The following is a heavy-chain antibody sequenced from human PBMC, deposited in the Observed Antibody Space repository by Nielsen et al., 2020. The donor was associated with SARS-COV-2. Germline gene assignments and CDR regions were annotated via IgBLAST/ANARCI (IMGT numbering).Heavy chain of an antibody. D-gene: IGHD1-26*01. V-gene: IGHV1-24*01. J-gene: IGHJ4*02. Sequence: ASVKVSCKVSGYTLTELSMHWVRQAPGKGLEWMGGFDPEDGETIYAQKFQGRVTMTEDTSTDTAYMELSSLRSEDTAVYYCARGGLVGATYKDWGQGTLVTVSS. CDR2: FDPEDGET. CDR1: GYTLTELS. CDR3: ARGGLVGATYKD.